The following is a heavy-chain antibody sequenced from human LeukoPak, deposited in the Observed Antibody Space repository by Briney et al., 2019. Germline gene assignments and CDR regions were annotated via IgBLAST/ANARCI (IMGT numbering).Heavy chain of an antibody. J-gene: IGHJ4*02. V-gene: IGHV1-18*01. CDR3: ARMLISRYDFWRGPNGDYFDY. CDR1: GYTFTSYG. D-gene: IGHD3-3*01. CDR2: ISAYNGNT. Sequence: GASVKVSCKASGYTFTSYGISWVRQAPGQGLEWMGWISAYNGNTNYAQKLQGRVTMTTDTSTSTAYMELRSLRSDDTAVYYCARMLISRYDFWRGPNGDYFDYWGQGTLVTVSS.